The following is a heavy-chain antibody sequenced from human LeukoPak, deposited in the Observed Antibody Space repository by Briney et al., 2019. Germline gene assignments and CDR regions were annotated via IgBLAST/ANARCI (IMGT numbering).Heavy chain of an antibody. Sequence: ASVKVSCKASGYTFTSYGISWVRQAPGQGLEWMGIINPSGGSTSYAQKFQGRVTMTRDMSTSTVYMELSSLRSEDTAVYYCARESIAALCNWFDPWGQGTLVTVSS. CDR3: ARESIAALCNWFDP. CDR2: INPSGGST. D-gene: IGHD6-6*01. V-gene: IGHV1-46*01. J-gene: IGHJ5*02. CDR1: GYTFTSYG.